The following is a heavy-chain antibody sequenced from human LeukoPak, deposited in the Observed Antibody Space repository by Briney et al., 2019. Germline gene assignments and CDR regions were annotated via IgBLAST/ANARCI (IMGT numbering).Heavy chain of an antibody. V-gene: IGHV1-8*01. CDR3: ARGGLNYYGSGSYNWFDP. D-gene: IGHD3-10*01. J-gene: IGHJ5*02. CDR2: MNPHRGHT. Sequence: ASVTVSCKGSGYTFTSYDINWEGQATGQGREGMGWMNPHRGHTGSPHKFQGRVTMPRPPSIRPAYLELRSLRSEGTAVYYCARGGLNYYGSGSYNWFDPWGQGTLVTVSS. CDR1: GYTFTSYD.